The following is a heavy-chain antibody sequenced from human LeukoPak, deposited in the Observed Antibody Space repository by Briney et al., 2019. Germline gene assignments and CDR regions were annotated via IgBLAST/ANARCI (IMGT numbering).Heavy chain of an antibody. CDR3: ASYYASGVCAYNYYGMDV. V-gene: IGHV4-38-2*01. D-gene: IGHD3-10*01. CDR2: MSHNRGT. J-gene: IGHJ6*04. CDR1: GHSISTGYY. Sequence: PSETLSLTCAVSGHSISTGYYWGWIRQPPGKGLEWIGSMSHNRGTYYNPSLKSRVTISMDTSKNQISLRLTSVTAADTAVYYCASYYASGVCAYNYYGMDVWGKGTTVTVSS.